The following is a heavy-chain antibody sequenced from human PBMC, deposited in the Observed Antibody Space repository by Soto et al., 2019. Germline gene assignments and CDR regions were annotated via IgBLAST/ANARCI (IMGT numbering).Heavy chain of an antibody. CDR3: AKDHSSSWSKLWYFDL. CDR1: GFTFSSYA. V-gene: IGHV3-23*01. D-gene: IGHD6-13*01. J-gene: IGHJ2*01. CDR2: ISGSGGST. Sequence: EVQLLESGGGLVQPGGSLRLSCAASGFTFSSYAMSWVRQAPGKGLEWVSAISGSGGSTYYADSVKGRFTISRDNSKNTLYLQMNSLRAEDTAVYYCAKDHSSSWSKLWYFDLWGRGTLVTVSS.